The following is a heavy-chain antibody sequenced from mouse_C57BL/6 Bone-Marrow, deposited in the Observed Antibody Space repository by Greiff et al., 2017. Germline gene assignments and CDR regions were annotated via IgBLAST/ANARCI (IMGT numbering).Heavy chain of an antibody. J-gene: IGHJ1*03. CDR3: ARPPSGNYGWYFDV. D-gene: IGHD2-1*01. V-gene: IGHV1-69*01. CDR2: IDPSDSYT. CDR1: GYTFTSYW. Sequence: QVKLQQPGAELVMPGASVKLSCKASGYTFTSYWMHWVKQRPGPGLEWIGEIDPSDSYTTYNQKFKGKSTLTVDKSSSTAYMQLSSLTSEDSAVYYCARPPSGNYGWYFDVWGTGTTVTVAS.